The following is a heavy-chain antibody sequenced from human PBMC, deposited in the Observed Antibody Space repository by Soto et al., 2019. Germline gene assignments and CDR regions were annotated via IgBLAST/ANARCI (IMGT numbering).Heavy chain of an antibody. V-gene: IGHV4-4*02. CDR3: ARDLEGVSDY. Sequence: SETLSLTCAVSGDSIISTNWWHWVRQSPDKGLEWIGEIHHGGNINYNPSLKSRVTISMDKSKNQFSLKLNSVTAADTAVYYCARDLEGVSDYWGQGTLVTVSS. CDR2: IHHGGNI. J-gene: IGHJ4*02. CDR1: GDSIISTNW. D-gene: IGHD3-10*01.